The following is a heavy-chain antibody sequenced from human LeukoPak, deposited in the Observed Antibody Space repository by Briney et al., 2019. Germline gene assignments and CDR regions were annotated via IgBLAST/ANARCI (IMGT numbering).Heavy chain of an antibody. D-gene: IGHD6-13*01. Sequence: GGSPRLSCAASGFTFSSYAMSWVRQAPGKGLEWVSGIASSGTYRYYAGSVKGRFTISRDNSKDTLYLEMNSLRAEDTAIYYCARDEDPYSISWYLFDYWGQGTLVAVS. CDR2: IASSGTYR. V-gene: IGHV3-23*01. CDR3: ARDEDPYSISWYLFDY. J-gene: IGHJ4*02. CDR1: GFTFSSYA.